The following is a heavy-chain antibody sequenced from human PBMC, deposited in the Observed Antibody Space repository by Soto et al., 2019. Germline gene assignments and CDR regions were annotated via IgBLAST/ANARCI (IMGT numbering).Heavy chain of an antibody. CDR1: GFTFSSYA. V-gene: IGHV3-30-3*01. J-gene: IGHJ4*02. D-gene: IGHD6-19*01. Sequence: QVQLVESGGGVVQPGRSLRLSCAASGFTFSSYAMHWVRQAPGKGLEWVAVISYDGSNKYYADSVKGRFTISRDNSKNTLYLQMNSLRAEDTAVYYCARDLSSGWYTFAFDYWGQGTLVTVSS. CDR3: ARDLSSGWYTFAFDY. CDR2: ISYDGSNK.